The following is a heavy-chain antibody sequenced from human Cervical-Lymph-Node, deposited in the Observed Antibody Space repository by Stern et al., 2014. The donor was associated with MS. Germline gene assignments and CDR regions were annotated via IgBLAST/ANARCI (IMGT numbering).Heavy chain of an antibody. Sequence: VQLVESGGGVVQPGRSLRLSCAASGFTFSNFGMHWVRQAPGQGLEWVTLISDDGGNEYYADSVKGRFTISRDDSKNKLYLQLNSLRPEDTAVYYCAKGRTVAGKGVGAFDVWGQGTLVTVSS. J-gene: IGHJ3*01. V-gene: IGHV3-30*18. D-gene: IGHD6-19*01. CDR1: GFTFSNFG. CDR2: ISDDGGNE. CDR3: AKGRTVAGKGVGAFDV.